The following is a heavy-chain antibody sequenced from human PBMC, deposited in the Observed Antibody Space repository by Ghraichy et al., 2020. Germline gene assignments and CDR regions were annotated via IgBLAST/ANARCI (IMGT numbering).Heavy chain of an antibody. Sequence: ASVKVSCKASGYRFTSYALNWVRQAPGQGLEWMGWINTNTGNPTYVQGFTGRFVFSSDTSVTTAYLQINSLKTEDTAVYYCTRDHTILGVYALDLWGQGTMVTVSS. CDR2: INTNTGNP. V-gene: IGHV7-4-1*02. CDR3: TRDHTILGVYALDL. J-gene: IGHJ3*01. D-gene: IGHD3-3*01. CDR1: GYRFTSYA.